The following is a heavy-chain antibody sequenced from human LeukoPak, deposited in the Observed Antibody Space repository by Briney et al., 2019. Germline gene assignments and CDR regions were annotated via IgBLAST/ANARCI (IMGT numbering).Heavy chain of an antibody. J-gene: IGHJ4*02. CDR1: GFTFRNHG. D-gene: IGHD5-18*01. CDR2: IWYDGSKK. CDR3: ARDVSYGSLLD. Sequence: TGGSLRLSCAASGFTFRNHGFHWVRQAPGKGLEWVAVIWYDGSKKYYVDSVKSRFTISRDDSKNTLYLQMNSLRPEDTALYYCARDVSYGSLLDWGQGTLVTVSS. V-gene: IGHV3-33*01.